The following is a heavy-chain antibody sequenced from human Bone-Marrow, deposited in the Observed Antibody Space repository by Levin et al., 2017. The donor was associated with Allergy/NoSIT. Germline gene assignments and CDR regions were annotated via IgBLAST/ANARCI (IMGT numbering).Heavy chain of an antibody. D-gene: IGHD1-26*01. Sequence: PSETLSLTCAASGFTFSGSAMHWVRQASGKGLEWVGRIRSKANSYATAYAASVKGRFTISRDDSKNTAYLQMNSLKTEDTAVYYCTCPGASIHTNWYFDLWGRGTLVTVSS. V-gene: IGHV3-73*01. CDR1: GFTFSGSA. J-gene: IGHJ2*01. CDR3: TCPGASIHTNWYFDL. CDR2: IRSKANSYAT.